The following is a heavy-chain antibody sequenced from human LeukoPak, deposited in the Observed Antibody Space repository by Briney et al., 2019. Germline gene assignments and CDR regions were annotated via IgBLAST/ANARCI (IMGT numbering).Heavy chain of an antibody. Sequence: SETLSLTCTVSGGSIRSYYWSWIRHPPGKGLERIGYIYTSGGTNYNPSLKSRVTISVDTSKNQFSLKLSSVTAADTAVYYCARGNSGYCSSTSCQPIDYWGQGTLVTVSS. V-gene: IGHV4-4*09. D-gene: IGHD2-2*01. CDR3: ARGNSGYCSSTSCQPIDY. J-gene: IGHJ4*02. CDR2: IYTSGGT. CDR1: GGSIRSYY.